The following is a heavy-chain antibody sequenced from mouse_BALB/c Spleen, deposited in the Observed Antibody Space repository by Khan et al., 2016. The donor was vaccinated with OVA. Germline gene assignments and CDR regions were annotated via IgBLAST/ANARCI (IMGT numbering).Heavy chain of an antibody. J-gene: IGHJ2*01. CDR2: ISNGGGST. Sequence: EVELVESGGGLVQPGGSLKLSCATSGFTFSDYFMYWVRQTPEKRLEWVAYISNGGGSTYYPDTVKGRFTISRDNAKNTLYLQMSRLKAGDTAMYYCARGTTVGAFDYGGQGTTLTGSS. CDR3: ARGTTVGAFDY. V-gene: IGHV5-12*02. D-gene: IGHD1-1*01. CDR1: GFTFSDYF.